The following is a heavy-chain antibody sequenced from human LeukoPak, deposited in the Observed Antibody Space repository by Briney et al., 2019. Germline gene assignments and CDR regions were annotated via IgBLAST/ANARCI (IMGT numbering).Heavy chain of an antibody. CDR1: GFTFSSYS. Sequence: GGSLRLYCAASGFTFSSYSMNWVRQAPGKGLEWVSSISSSSSYIYYADSVKGRFTISRDNAKNSLYLQMNSLRAEDTAVYYCARQYDILTGYYASAPMDVWGKGTTVTVSS. CDR3: ARQYDILTGYYASAPMDV. D-gene: IGHD3-9*01. J-gene: IGHJ6*03. V-gene: IGHV3-21*01. CDR2: ISSSSSYI.